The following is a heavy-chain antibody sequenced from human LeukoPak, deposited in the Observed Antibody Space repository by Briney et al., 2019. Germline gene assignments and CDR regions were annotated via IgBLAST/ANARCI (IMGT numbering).Heavy chain of an antibody. Sequence: ASVKVSCKASGYTFTGYYMHWVRQAPGQGLEWMGWINPNSGGTNYAQKFQGRVTMTRDTSISTAYMELSRLRSDDTAVSYCAREILGDDFWSGHWNKNWFDPWGQGTLVTVSS. J-gene: IGHJ5*02. CDR1: GYTFTGYY. V-gene: IGHV1-2*02. D-gene: IGHD3-3*01. CDR3: AREILGDDFWSGHWNKNWFDP. CDR2: INPNSGGT.